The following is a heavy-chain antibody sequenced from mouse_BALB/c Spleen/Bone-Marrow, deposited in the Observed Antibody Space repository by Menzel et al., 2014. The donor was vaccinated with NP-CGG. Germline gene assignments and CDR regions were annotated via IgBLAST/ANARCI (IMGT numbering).Heavy chain of an antibody. CDR3: ARTGNYYGSSFDY. CDR2: INPFNDGT. Sequence: EVQLQQSGPELVKPGTSVKMSCQASGYTFTSYVIHWVKQKPGQGLEWIGYINPFNDGTKYNEKFKDKATLTSDKSSNTAYMELSSLTSEDSAVYYCARTGNYYGSSFDYWGQGTTLTVSS. CDR1: GYTFTSYV. D-gene: IGHD1-1*01. V-gene: IGHV1-14*01. J-gene: IGHJ2*01.